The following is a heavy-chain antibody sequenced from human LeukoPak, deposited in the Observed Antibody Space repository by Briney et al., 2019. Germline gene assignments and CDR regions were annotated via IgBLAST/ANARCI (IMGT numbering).Heavy chain of an antibody. J-gene: IGHJ3*02. Sequence: GRSLRLSCAASGFTFDDYAMHWVRQAPGKGLEWVSGISWNSGSIGYADSVKGRFTISRDNAENSLYLQMNSLRAEDTALYYCAKVGSGWYGDAFDIWGQGTMVTVSS. CDR1: GFTFDDYA. CDR2: ISWNSGSI. D-gene: IGHD6-19*01. V-gene: IGHV3-9*01. CDR3: AKVGSGWYGDAFDI.